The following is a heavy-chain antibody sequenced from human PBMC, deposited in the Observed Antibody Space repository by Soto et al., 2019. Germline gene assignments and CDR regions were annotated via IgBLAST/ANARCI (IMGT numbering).Heavy chain of an antibody. Sequence: QVQLQQWGAGLLKPSETLSLTCAVYGGSFSGYYWSWIRQPPGKGLEWIGEINHSGSTNYNPSLKRRVTISVDTSKNQFALKLSSVTAADTAVYYCARVAYSYGYRDWGQGTLVTVSS. V-gene: IGHV4-34*01. CDR2: INHSGST. D-gene: IGHD5-18*01. CDR3: ARVAYSYGYRD. CDR1: GGSFSGYY. J-gene: IGHJ4*02.